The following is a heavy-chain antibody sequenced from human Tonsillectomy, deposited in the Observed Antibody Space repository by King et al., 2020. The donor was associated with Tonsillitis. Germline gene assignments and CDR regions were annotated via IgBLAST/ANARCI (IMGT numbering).Heavy chain of an antibody. V-gene: IGHV3-23*04. CDR3: AKDGHSSGWYYFDY. J-gene: IGHJ4*02. CDR1: GFTFSSYA. Sequence: VQLVESGGGLVQPGGSLRLSCAASGFTFSSYAMSWVRQAPGKGLEWVSGISNSGGNTYYADSVKGRFTISRDNSKKTLYLQMNSLRAGDTAAYYCAKDGHSSGWYYFDYWGQGTLVTVSS. CDR2: ISNSGGNT. D-gene: IGHD6-19*01.